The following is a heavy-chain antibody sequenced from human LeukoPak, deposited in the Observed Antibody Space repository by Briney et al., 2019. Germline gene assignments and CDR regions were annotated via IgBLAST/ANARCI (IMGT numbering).Heavy chain of an antibody. CDR2: ISAYNGNT. J-gene: IGHJ4*02. CDR3: AVAGFSVGNDY. D-gene: IGHD6-19*01. Sequence: GASVKVSCKASGYTFTSYGISWVRQAPGQGLEWMGWISAYNGNTDHAQKLQGRVTMTTDTSTSTAYMELRSLRSDDTAVYYCAVAGFSVGNDYWGQGTLVTVSS. V-gene: IGHV1-18*04. CDR1: GYTFTSYG.